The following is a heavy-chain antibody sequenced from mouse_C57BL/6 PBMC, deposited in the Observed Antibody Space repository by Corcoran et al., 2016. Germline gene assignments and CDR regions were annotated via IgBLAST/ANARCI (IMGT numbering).Heavy chain of an antibody. Sequence: EVQLQQSGPELVKPGASVKISCKASGYTFTDYYMNWVKQSHGKSLEWIGDIHPNNGGTSYNQKFKGKATLTVDKSSSTAYMELRSLTSEDSAVYYCAPIYYGNYGFAYWGQGTLVTVSA. V-gene: IGHV1-26*01. CDR1: GYTFTDYY. CDR3: APIYYGNYGFAY. D-gene: IGHD2-1*01. J-gene: IGHJ3*01. CDR2: IHPNNGGT.